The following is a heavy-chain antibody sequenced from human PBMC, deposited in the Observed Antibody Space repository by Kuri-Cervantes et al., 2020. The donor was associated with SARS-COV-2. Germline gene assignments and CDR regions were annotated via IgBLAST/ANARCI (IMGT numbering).Heavy chain of an antibody. CDR2: ISSSSSYI. CDR1: GFTFSSYS. J-gene: IGHJ6*02. D-gene: IGHD3-10*01. Sequence: GESLKISCAASGFTFSSYSMNWVRQAPGKGLEWVSSISSSSSYIYYADSVKGRFTISRDNAKNSLYLQMNSLRAEDTAVYYRAIIEPSSDYYYYGMDVWGQGTTVTVSS. V-gene: IGHV3-21*01. CDR3: AIIEPSSDYYYYGMDV.